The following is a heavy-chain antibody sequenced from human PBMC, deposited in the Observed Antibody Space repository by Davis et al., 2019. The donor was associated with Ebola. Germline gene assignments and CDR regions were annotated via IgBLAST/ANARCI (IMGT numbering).Heavy chain of an antibody. CDR3: ARTRGYSGVFGGYYSYGMDV. Sequence: SGSTLMTPPPSLTITCPFPGLSLTPTGLCVNWIRQPTGKALEWLERIDWNVDNSYATSLKTRLTISKDTSKNQVVLTMTNMNPVDIATYYCARTRGYSGVFGGYYSYGMDVWGQGTTVTVSS. D-gene: IGHD5-12*01. CDR2: IDWNVDN. J-gene: IGHJ6*02. CDR1: GLSLTPTGLC. V-gene: IGHV2-70*11.